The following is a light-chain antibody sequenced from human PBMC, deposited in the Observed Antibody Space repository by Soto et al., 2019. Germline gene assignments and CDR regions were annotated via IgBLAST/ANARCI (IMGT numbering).Light chain of an antibody. CDR3: PQHFMYPLT. J-gene: IGKJ4*01. Sequence: DIQMTQSPTSLSASVGDRVTITCRASQGIRNDLGWYQQKPGMAPKRLIYSASTLQGGVPSRFSGSASGTEFTLSISSLQPEDFATYYCPQHFMYPLTFGGGTKVEIK. V-gene: IGKV1-17*01. CDR2: SAS. CDR1: QGIRND.